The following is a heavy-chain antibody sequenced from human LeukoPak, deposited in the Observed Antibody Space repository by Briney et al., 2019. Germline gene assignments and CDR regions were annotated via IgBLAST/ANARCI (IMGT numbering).Heavy chain of an antibody. CDR3: ARELDSSSPPGGDFDY. Sequence: GGSLRLSCAAAGFTFSDYYMSWIRQAPGKGLEWVSYISSSGSTIYYADSVKGRFTISRDNAKNSLYLQMNSLRAEDTAVYYCARELDSSSPPGGDFDYWGQGTLVTVSS. CDR1: GFTFSDYY. J-gene: IGHJ4*02. CDR2: ISSSGSTI. D-gene: IGHD6-13*01. V-gene: IGHV3-11*01.